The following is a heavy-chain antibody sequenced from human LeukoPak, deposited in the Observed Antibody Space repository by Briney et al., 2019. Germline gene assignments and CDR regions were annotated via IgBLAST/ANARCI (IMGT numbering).Heavy chain of an antibody. D-gene: IGHD1-26*01. V-gene: IGHV3-23*01. CDR3: AKGTREGYYYGMDV. CDR2: ISGSGGST. CDR1: GFTFSSYA. Sequence: PGGSLRLSCAASGFTFSSYAMSWVRQAPGKGLEWVSAISGSGGSTYYADSVKGRFTISRDNSKNTLYLQMNSLRAEDTAVYYCAKGTREGYYYGMDVWGQGTTVTVSS. J-gene: IGHJ6*02.